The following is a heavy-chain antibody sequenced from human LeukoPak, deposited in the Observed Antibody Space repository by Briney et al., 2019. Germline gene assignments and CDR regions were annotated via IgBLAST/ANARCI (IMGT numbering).Heavy chain of an antibody. V-gene: IGHV4-59*01. J-gene: IGHJ4*02. CDR3: ARGSGGYDDFDY. CDR2: IYYSGST. CDR1: GGSFSGYY. D-gene: IGHD5-12*01. Sequence: SETLSLTCAVYGGSFSGYYWSWIRQPPGKGLEWIGYIYYSGSTNYNPSLKSRVTISVDTSKNQFSLKLSSVTAADTAVYYCARGSGGYDDFDYWGQGTLVTVSS.